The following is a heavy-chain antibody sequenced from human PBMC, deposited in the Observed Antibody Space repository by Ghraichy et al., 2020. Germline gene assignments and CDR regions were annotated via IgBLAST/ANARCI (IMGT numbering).Heavy chain of an antibody. CDR2: TYHSGNA. Sequence: LSLTCAVSGVSISSGPYSWTWIRQPPGRGLEWIGYTYHSGNAFYNPSLKSRLSISVDRSWNRFSLQLTSVTASDTAVYYCAILASSGVDVWGQGTTVTVTS. CDR1: GVSISSGPYS. CDR3: AILASSGVDV. J-gene: IGHJ6*02. D-gene: IGHD3-3*01. V-gene: IGHV4-30-2*01.